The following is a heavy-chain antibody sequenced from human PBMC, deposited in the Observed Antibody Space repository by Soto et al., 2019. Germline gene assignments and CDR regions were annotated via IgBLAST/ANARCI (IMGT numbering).Heavy chain of an antibody. J-gene: IGHJ5*02. V-gene: IGHV3-30-3*01. CDR3: ARDRAYYDFLSGSNSNWFET. D-gene: IGHD3-3*01. Sequence: SLRLSCAASGFTFSSYAMHWVRQAPGNGLEWVAVISYDGSNKYYSDSVKGRFTISRDNYKNTLYLQMNSLRAEDTAVYYCARDRAYYDFLSGSNSNWFETWGKGTRVTVSS. CDR2: ISYDGSNK. CDR1: GFTFSSYA.